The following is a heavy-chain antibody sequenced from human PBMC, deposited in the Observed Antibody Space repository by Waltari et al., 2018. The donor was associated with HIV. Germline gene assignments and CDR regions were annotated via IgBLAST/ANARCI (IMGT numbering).Heavy chain of an antibody. CDR3: TTDPPPYYYDTSGEGY. V-gene: IGHV3-15*01. CDR1: GFPFGNAC. Sequence: EVQLVESGGGLVKTGGSLRPLCAAPGFPFGNACTTWVRQAPGKGLEWVCRIKSETDGGTTDYAAPVKGRFTISRDDSKNTLYLQMNSLKHEDTAVYYCTTDPPPYYYDTSGEGYWGQGTLVTVSS. J-gene: IGHJ4*02. CDR2: IKSETDGGTT. D-gene: IGHD3-22*01.